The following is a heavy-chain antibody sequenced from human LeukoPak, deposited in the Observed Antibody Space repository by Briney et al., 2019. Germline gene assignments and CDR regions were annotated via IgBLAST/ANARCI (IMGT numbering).Heavy chain of an antibody. V-gene: IGHV3-21*01. CDR1: GFTFSSYS. Sequence: PGGSLRLSCAASGFTFSSYSMNWVRQAPGKGLEWVSSISSSSSYIYYADSVKGRFTISRDNSKNTLYLQMNSLRAEDTAVYYCAKDHRSSGWFDYWGQGTLVTVSS. J-gene: IGHJ4*02. D-gene: IGHD6-19*01. CDR2: ISSSSSYI. CDR3: AKDHRSSGWFDY.